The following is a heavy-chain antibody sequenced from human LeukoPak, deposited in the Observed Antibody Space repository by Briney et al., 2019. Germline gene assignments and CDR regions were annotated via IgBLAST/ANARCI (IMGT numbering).Heavy chain of an antibody. Sequence: SETLSLTCTVSDGSITNYDWSWVRQPPGKGLEFIGHVHYSGTANYNPSLRSRVTISIDTSKKHFFLKLKSVTAADTAVYYCARREDMVDTAMSQEGAFDIWGQGTMVTVSS. J-gene: IGHJ3*02. D-gene: IGHD5-18*01. V-gene: IGHV4-59*08. CDR2: VHYSGTA. CDR3: ARREDMVDTAMSQEGAFDI. CDR1: DGSITNYD.